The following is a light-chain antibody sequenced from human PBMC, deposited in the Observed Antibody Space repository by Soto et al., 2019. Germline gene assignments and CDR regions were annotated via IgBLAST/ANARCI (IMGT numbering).Light chain of an antibody. CDR2: DVS. CDR3: SSYTSSSTVV. CDR1: SSDVGGYNY. V-gene: IGLV2-14*01. J-gene: IGLJ2*01. Sequence: QSALTQPASVSGSPGQSSTISCTGTSSDVGGYNYVSWYQQHPGKAPKLMIYDVSNRPSGGSNRFSGSKSGNTASLTISGVQAEDEADYYCSSYTSSSTVVFGGGTQLTVL.